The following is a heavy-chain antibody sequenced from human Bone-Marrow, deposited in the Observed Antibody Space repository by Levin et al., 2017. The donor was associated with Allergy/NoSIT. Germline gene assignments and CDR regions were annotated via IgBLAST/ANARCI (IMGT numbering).Heavy chain of an antibody. CDR1: GFAFSNYG. Sequence: GGSLRLSCAASGFAFSNYGMHWVRQAPGKGLEWVTFISYDGSNKYYTDSVKGRFTISRDNSKTTLHLQMNSLRGEDTAVYYCAKDRSGEVVTDYWGQGTLVTVSS. D-gene: IGHD4-23*01. V-gene: IGHV3-30*18. J-gene: IGHJ4*02. CDR3: AKDRSGEVVTDY. CDR2: ISYDGSNK.